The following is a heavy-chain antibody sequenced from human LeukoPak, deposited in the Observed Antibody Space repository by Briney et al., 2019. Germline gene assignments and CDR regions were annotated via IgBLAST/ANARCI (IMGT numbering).Heavy chain of an antibody. J-gene: IGHJ6*03. CDR3: ARDHRGTYYYYYMDV. CDR1: GFTLSSYW. V-gene: IGHV3-30*02. CDR2: IRYDGSNK. Sequence: GGSLRLSCAASGFTLSSYWMHWVRQAPGKGLEWVAFIRYDGSNKYYADSVKGRFTIARDNSKNTLYLQMNSLRAEDTAVYYCARDHRGTYYYYYMDVWGKGTTVTVSS. D-gene: IGHD1-1*01.